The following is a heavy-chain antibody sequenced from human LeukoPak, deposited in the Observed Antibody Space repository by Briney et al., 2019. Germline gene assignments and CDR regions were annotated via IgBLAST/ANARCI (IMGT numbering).Heavy chain of an antibody. J-gene: IGHJ6*03. Sequence: GGSLRLSCAASGFTFSSYSMNWVRRAPGKGLEWVSYISSSSSTIYYADSVKGRFTISRDNAKNSLYLQMNSLRAEDTAVYYCARDLEGAYYYYYMDVRGQGTTVTVSS. D-gene: IGHD1-26*01. CDR3: ARDLEGAYYYYYMDV. CDR2: ISSSSSTI. CDR1: GFTFSSYS. V-gene: IGHV3-48*01.